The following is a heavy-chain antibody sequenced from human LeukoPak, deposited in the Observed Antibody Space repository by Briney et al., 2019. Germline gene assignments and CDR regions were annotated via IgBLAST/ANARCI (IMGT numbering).Heavy chain of an antibody. CDR2: IYNSGNT. CDR3: ARHRELGY. V-gene: IGHV4-59*01. D-gene: IGHD3-10*01. CDR1: GDSISIYY. J-gene: IGHJ4*02. Sequence: SETLSLTCSVSGDSISIYYWSWIRQPPGKGLEWIGYIYNSGNTNYNPSLKSRVTISVDTSKNQFSLKLTSVTAADTAVYYCARHRELGYWGQGTLVTVSS.